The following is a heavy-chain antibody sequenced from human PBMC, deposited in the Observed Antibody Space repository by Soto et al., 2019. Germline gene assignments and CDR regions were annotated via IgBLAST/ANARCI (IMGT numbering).Heavy chain of an antibody. V-gene: IGHV1-18*01. Sequence: GASVKVSCKASGYTFTSYGISWVQQAPGQGLEWMGWISAYNGNTNYAQKLQGRVTMTTDTSTSTAYMELRGLRSDDTAVYYCARGRLLWFGELDAFDIWGQGTMVTLS. CDR3: ARGRLLWFGELDAFDI. J-gene: IGHJ3*02. CDR2: ISAYNGNT. CDR1: GYTFTSYG. D-gene: IGHD3-10*01.